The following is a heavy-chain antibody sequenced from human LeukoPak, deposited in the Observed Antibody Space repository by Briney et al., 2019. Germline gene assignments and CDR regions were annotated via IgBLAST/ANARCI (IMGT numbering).Heavy chain of an antibody. CDR2: IYYSGST. J-gene: IGHJ4*02. Sequence: SQTLSLTCTVSGGSISSGGYYWSLIRQHPGKGLEWIGYIYYSGSTYYNPSLKSRVTISVDTSKNQFSLKLSSVTAADTAVYYCARASLYGGDSDYWGQGTLVTVSS. CDR1: GGSISSGGYY. D-gene: IGHD4-23*01. CDR3: ARASLYGGDSDY. V-gene: IGHV4-31*03.